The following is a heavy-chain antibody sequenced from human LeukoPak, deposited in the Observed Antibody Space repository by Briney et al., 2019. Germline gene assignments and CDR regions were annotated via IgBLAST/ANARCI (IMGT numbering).Heavy chain of an antibody. J-gene: IGHJ1*01. CDR1: GCSISSYY. CDR2: IYYSGST. CDR3: ARVGDFAEYFQH. V-gene: IGHV4-59*01. D-gene: IGHD1-26*01. Sequence: PSETLSLTCTVSGCSISSYYWSWIRQPPGKGLEWIGYIYYSGSTNYNPSLKSRVTISVDTSKNQFSLKLSSVTAADTAVYYCARVGDFAEYFQHWGQGTLVTVSS.